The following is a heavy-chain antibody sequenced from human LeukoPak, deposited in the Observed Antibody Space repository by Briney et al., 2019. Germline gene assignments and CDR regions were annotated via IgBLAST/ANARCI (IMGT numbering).Heavy chain of an antibody. D-gene: IGHD3-22*01. CDR1: GYTFTSYG. CDR3: ATHGIKDRSGYYGY. CDR2: ISAYNGNT. J-gene: IGHJ4*02. V-gene: IGHV1-18*01. Sequence: ASVKVSCKASGYTFTSYGISWVRQAPGQGLEWMGWISAYNGNTNYAQKLQGRVTMTTDTSTSTAYMELRSLRSDDTAVYYCATHGIKDRSGYYGYWGQGTLVTVSS.